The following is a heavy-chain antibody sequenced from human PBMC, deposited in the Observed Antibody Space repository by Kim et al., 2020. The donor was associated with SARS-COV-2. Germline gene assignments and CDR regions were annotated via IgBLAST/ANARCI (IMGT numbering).Heavy chain of an antibody. Sequence: GGSLRLSCAASGFTFSDYYMSWIRQAPGKGLXXVSXXXSSSSYTNYADSVKGRFXXSRDXXKNSXXLHXXSLRXGDTAVYYCGRVGEXXVVAXXRGXXDPWGXXTLVXVSS. CDR3: GRVGEXXVVAXXRGXXDP. CDR1: GFTFSDYY. J-gene: IGHJ5*02. CDR2: XXSSSSYT. D-gene: IGHD2-15*01. V-gene: IGHV3-11*03.